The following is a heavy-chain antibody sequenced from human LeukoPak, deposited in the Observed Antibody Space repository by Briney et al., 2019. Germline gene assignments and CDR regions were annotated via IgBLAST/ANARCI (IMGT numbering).Heavy chain of an antibody. CDR1: GFTFSSYG. CDR2: ISYGGSNK. CDR3: AKAPGYNWNYFVYYYYGMDV. Sequence: GGSLRLSCAASGFTFSSYGMHWVRQAPGKGLEWVAVISYGGSNKYYADSVKGRFTISRDNSKNTLYLQMNSLRAEDTAVYYCAKAPGYNWNYFVYYYYGMDVWGQGTTVTVSS. D-gene: IGHD1-7*01. V-gene: IGHV3-30*18. J-gene: IGHJ6*02.